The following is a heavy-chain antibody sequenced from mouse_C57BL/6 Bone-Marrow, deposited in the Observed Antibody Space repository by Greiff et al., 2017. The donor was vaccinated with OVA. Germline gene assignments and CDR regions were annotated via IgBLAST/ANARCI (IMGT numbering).Heavy chain of an antibody. CDR1: GFTFSSYG. CDR3: ARRLGDYEGWFAY. J-gene: IGHJ3*01. Sequence: DVKLQESGGDLVKPGGSLKLSCAASGFTFSSYGMSWVRQTPDKRLAWVATISSGGSYTYYPDSVKGRFTISRDNAKNTLYLQMSSLKSEDTAMYYCARRLGDYEGWFAYWGQGTLVTVSA. V-gene: IGHV5-6*02. CDR2: ISSGGSYT. D-gene: IGHD1-1*01.